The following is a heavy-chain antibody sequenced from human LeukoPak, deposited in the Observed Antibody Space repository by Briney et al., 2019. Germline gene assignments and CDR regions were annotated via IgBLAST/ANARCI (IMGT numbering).Heavy chain of an antibody. CDR3: ATYFAGAETFDI. Sequence: GESLNISCQGFGYTFTNYWIGWVRQMPGKGLEWMGLIYPADSDTRYSPSFQGQVTISADKSISTAYLQWSSLKASDTAMYYCATYFAGAETFDIWGQGTMVTVSS. V-gene: IGHV5-51*01. D-gene: IGHD3-16*01. CDR1: GYTFTNYW. J-gene: IGHJ3*02. CDR2: IYPADSDT.